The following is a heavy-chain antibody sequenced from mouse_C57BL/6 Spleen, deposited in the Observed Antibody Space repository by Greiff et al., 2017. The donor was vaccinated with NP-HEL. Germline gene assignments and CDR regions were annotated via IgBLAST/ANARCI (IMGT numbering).Heavy chain of an antibody. J-gene: IGHJ1*03. Sequence: QVQLQQPGAELVKPGASVKLSCKASGYTFTSYWMHWVKQRPGQGLEWIGMIHPNSGSTNYNEKFKSKATLTVDKSSSTAYMQLSSLTSEDAAVYYCARSATTVVVPYWYFDVWGTGTTVTVSS. CDR3: ARSATTVVVPYWYFDV. CDR1: GYTFTSYW. CDR2: IHPNSGST. V-gene: IGHV1-64*01. D-gene: IGHD1-1*01.